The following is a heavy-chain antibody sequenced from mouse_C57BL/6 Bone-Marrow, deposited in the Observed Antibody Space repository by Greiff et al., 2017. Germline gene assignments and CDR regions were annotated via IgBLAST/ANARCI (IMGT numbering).Heavy chain of an antibody. J-gene: IGHJ1*03. V-gene: IGHV2-9-1*01. CDR1: GFSLTSYA. CDR2: IWTGGGT. CDR3: ARYRNWYFDV. Sequence: VQLQESGPGLVAPSQSLSITCTVSGFSLTSYAISWVRQPPGKGLEWLGVIWTGGGTHYHSALKSRLSISTDNSKSQVFLKMNNLQTDDTATYYCARYRNWYFDVWGTGTTVTVSA.